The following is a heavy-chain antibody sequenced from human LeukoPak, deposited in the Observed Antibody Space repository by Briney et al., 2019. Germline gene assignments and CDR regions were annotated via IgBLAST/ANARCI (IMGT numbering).Heavy chain of an antibody. V-gene: IGHV4-59*01. D-gene: IGHD4-17*01. CDR3: ARVPDYGDYLNWFDP. CDR1: GVSFSCYY. CDR2: IFYTGRT. J-gene: IGHJ5*02. Sequence: SETLSLTCSVSGVSFSCYYWTWIRQAPGKGLEWIGYIFYTGRTHYNPSLKSRVSISLDTSKNQFSLKLSSVTAADTAVYYCARVPDYGDYLNWFDPWGQGTLVTVSS.